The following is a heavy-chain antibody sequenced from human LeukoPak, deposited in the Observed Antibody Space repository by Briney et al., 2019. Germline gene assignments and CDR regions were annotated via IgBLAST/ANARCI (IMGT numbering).Heavy chain of an antibody. V-gene: IGHV4-59*08. Sequence: SETLSLTCTVSGGSISSYHWSWFRQAPGKGLEWIGYIYDSGSTNFNPSLKSRVTISVDTSKNQFSLKLSSVTAADTAVYYCARRFLTIDNWFDPWGQGTLVTVSS. CDR2: IYDSGST. CDR3: ARRFLTIDNWFDP. CDR1: GGSISSYH. D-gene: IGHD3-3*01. J-gene: IGHJ5*02.